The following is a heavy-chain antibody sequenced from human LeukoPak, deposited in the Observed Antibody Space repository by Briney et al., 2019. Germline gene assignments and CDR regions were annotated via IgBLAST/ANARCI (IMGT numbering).Heavy chain of an antibody. V-gene: IGHV3-11*01. CDR2: ISSSGIT. Sequence: GGSLRLSCAASGFTLSDYSMSWVRQAPGKGLEWVSYISSSGITYYADSVKGRFTISRDNAKNSLYLQMNSLRAEDTAVYYCATIAEGAFDIWGQGTMVTVSS. CDR1: GFTLSDYS. J-gene: IGHJ3*02. CDR3: ATIAEGAFDI. D-gene: IGHD6-13*01.